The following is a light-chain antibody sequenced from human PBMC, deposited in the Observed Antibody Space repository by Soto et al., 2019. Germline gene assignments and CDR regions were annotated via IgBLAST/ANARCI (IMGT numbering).Light chain of an antibody. CDR2: EVT. CDR3: SSYSSSRTLI. CDR1: SGDVGGHNY. Sequence: QLVLTQPASVSASPGQSITISCTGTSGDVGGHNYVSWYQHHPGKVPKLMIYEVTYRPSGVSNRFSGSKSGNTASLTISGLQAEDEAEYYCSSYSSSRTLIFGGGTKLTVL. V-gene: IGLV2-14*01. J-gene: IGLJ2*01.